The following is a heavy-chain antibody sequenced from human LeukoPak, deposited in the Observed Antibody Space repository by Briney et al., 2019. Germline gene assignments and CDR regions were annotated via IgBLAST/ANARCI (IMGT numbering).Heavy chain of an antibody. CDR3: ARAGAAGYLY. CDR1: GGSFSGYY. J-gene: IGHJ4*02. Sequence: SETLSLTCAVCGGSFSGYYWSWIRQPPGKGLEWIGEINHSGSTNYNPSLKSRVTISVDTSKNQFSLKLSSVTAADTAVYYCARAGAAGYLYWGQGTLVTVSS. D-gene: IGHD6-13*01. V-gene: IGHV4-34*01. CDR2: INHSGST.